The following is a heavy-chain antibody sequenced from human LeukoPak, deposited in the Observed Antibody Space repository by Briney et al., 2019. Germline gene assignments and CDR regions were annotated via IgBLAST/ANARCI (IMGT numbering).Heavy chain of an antibody. CDR1: GYTFTNYY. CDR3: ARDCRHYFDY. Sequence: ASVKVSCKASGYTFTNYYIHWVRQAPGQGLEWMGWINSDSDGTNYAQKLQGRVTMTKDTSIGTAYMDLSSLTSDDTAIYYCARDCRHYFDYWGQGTLVTVSS. J-gene: IGHJ4*02. V-gene: IGHV1-2*02. CDR2: INSDSDGT.